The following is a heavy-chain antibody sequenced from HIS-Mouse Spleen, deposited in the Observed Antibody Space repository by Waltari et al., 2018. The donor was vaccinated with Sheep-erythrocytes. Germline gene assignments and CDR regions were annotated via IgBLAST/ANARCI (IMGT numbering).Heavy chain of an antibody. Sequence: QVQLQQWGAGLLKPSETLSLTCAVYGGSFSGYYWSWIRQPPGKGLEWIGEINHSGSTNYNPSLKSRVTISVDTSKNQFSLKLSSVTAADTAVYYCAIALSIAARPNWFDPWGQGTLVTVSS. V-gene: IGHV4-34*01. CDR3: AIALSIAARPNWFDP. CDR2: INHSGST. D-gene: IGHD6-6*01. J-gene: IGHJ5*02. CDR1: GGSFSGYY.